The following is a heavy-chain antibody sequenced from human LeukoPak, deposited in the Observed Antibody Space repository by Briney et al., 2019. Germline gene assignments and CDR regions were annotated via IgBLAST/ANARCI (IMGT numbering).Heavy chain of an antibody. D-gene: IGHD3-10*01. Sequence: GGSLRLSCAASGYTFSSCWMHWVRQGPGKGLVWVSRINEDGSSTSYAESVRGRFTISRDNAKNTLYPQMNSLRAEDAAVYYCTRDTFGARDSWGQGTLVTVSS. CDR1: GYTFSSCW. V-gene: IGHV3-74*01. J-gene: IGHJ4*02. CDR2: INEDGSST. CDR3: TRDTFGARDS.